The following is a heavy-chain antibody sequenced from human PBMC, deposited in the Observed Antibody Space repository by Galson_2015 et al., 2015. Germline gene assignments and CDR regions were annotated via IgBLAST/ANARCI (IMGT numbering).Heavy chain of an antibody. Sequence: SLRLSCAASGFTFSSYAMSWVRQAPGKGLEWVSAISGSGGSTYYADSVKGRFTISRDNSKNTLYLQMSSLRAEDTAVYYCAKVWVELLWFGELPLFDYWGQGTLVTVSS. J-gene: IGHJ4*02. V-gene: IGHV3-23*01. CDR2: ISGSGGST. D-gene: IGHD3-10*01. CDR3: AKVWVELLWFGELPLFDY. CDR1: GFTFSSYA.